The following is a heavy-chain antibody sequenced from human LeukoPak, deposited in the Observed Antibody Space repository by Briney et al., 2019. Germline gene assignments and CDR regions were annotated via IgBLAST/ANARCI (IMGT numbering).Heavy chain of an antibody. J-gene: IGHJ4*02. D-gene: IGHD2-15*01. V-gene: IGHV3-30*02. CDR1: GFTFSSYG. CDR2: IRYDGSNK. Sequence: GGSLRLSCAASGFTFSSYGMHWGRQAPGKGLEWVAFIRYDGSNKYYADSVKGRFTISRDNSKNTLYLQMNSLRAEDTAVYYCAKAEVVVVAATHLDYWGQGTLVTVSS. CDR3: AKAEVVVVAATHLDY.